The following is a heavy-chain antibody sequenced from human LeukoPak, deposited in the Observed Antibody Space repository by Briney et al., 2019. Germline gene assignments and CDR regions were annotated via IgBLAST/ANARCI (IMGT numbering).Heavy chain of an antibody. CDR1: GFTFSSYW. V-gene: IGHV3-74*01. J-gene: IGHJ6*02. Sequence: GGSLRLSCAASGFTFSSYWMHWVRQAPGKGLVWVSRINSDGSSTSYADSVKGRFTISRDNAKNTLYLQMNSLRAEDTAVYYCAGDLAVAGRGYYYGMDVWGQGTTVTVSS. CDR2: INSDGSST. CDR3: AGDLAVAGRGYYYGMDV. D-gene: IGHD6-19*01.